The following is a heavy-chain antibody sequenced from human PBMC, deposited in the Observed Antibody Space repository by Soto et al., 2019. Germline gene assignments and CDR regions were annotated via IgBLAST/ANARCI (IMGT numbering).Heavy chain of an antibody. CDR3: PRESYNVVLPAAIQINWFYP. J-gene: IGHJ5*02. Sequence: GGSLRLSCAASGFTFSSYWMHWVRQAPGKGLVWVSRINRDGSSKRYADSVKGRFTISRDNAKNTLYLQMNSLRAEDKAVYYCPRESYNVVLPAAIQINWFYPRGPGNLVTVSS. D-gene: IGHD2-2*02. CDR1: GFTFSSYW. V-gene: IGHV3-74*01. CDR2: INRDGSSK.